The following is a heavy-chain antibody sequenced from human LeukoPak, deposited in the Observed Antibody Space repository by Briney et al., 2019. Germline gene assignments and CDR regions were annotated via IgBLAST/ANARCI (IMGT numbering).Heavy chain of an antibody. Sequence: ASVKVSCKASGYTFTNYYIHWVRQAPGQGLEWMGIINPSGDNTWYAQKFQGRVTMTRDMSTSTAYMELSSLRSEDTAVYYCARDNSVGDTAWWFDYWGQGTLVTVSS. CDR2: INPSGDNT. D-gene: IGHD1-26*01. CDR3: ARDNSVGDTAWWFDY. CDR1: GYTFTNYY. V-gene: IGHV1-46*01. J-gene: IGHJ5*01.